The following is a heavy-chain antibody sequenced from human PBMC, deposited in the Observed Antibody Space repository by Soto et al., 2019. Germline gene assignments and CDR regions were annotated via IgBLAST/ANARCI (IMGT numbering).Heavy chain of an antibody. CDR1: GGSISSYY. CDR3: ARIGFGFWSRYSSNSFDP. D-gene: IGHD3-3*01. V-gene: IGHV4-4*07. J-gene: IGHJ5*02. Sequence: SETLSLTCTVSGGSISSYYWSWIRQPAGKGLEWIGRIYTSGSTNYNPSLKSRVTMSVDTSKNQFSLKLSSVTAADTAVYYCARIGFGFWSRYSSNSFDPRGQGILVTFS. CDR2: IYTSGST.